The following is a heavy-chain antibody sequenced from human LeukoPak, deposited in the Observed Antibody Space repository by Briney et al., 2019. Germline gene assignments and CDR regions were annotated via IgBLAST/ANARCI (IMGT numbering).Heavy chain of an antibody. D-gene: IGHD6-13*01. CDR2: INPNSGGT. J-gene: IGHJ6*03. V-gene: IGHV1-2*02. Sequence: ASVKVSCKASGYTFTCYYMHWVRQAPGQGLEWMGWINPNSGGTNYAQKFQGRVTMTRDTSISTAYMELSRLRSDDTAVYYCARGGNSSSWYDDYYYYYMDVWGKGTTVTVSS. CDR1: GYTFTCYY. CDR3: ARGGNSSSWYDDYYYYYMDV.